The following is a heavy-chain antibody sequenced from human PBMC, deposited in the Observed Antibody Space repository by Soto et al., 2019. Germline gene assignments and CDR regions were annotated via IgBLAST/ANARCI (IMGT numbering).Heavy chain of an antibody. CDR2: TYYRSKWYN. CDR3: ARSDGRY. Sequence: SQTLTLTCAISGDRVSSNSASWDWIRQSPSRGLEWLGRTYYRSKWYNDYAVSVKSRITINPDTSKNQFSLKLSSVTAADTAVYYCARSDGRYWGQGTLVTVSS. V-gene: IGHV6-1*01. J-gene: IGHJ4*02. CDR1: GDRVSSNSAS.